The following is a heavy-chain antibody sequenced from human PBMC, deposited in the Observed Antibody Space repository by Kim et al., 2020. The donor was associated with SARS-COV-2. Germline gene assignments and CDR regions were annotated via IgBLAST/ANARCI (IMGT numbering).Heavy chain of an antibody. Sequence: GGSLRLSCAASDFNLRDFYMTWVRQAPGKGLQWLAYISGRDTDEKYAESVKGRFTISRDNAKNSLYLQMNSLQVEDTAIYFCVRHRTTLTSAGLHWA. CDR2: ISGRDTDE. V-gene: IGHV3-11*03. CDR1: DFNLRDFY. D-gene: IGHD4-17*01. J-gene: IGHJ1*01. CDR3: VRHRTTLTSAGLH.